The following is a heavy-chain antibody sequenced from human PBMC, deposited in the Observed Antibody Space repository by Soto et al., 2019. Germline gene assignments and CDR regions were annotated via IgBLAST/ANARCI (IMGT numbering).Heavy chain of an antibody. CDR2: IIPIFGTA. J-gene: IGHJ5*02. Sequence: QVQLVQSGAEVKKPGSSVKVSCKASGGTFSSYAISWVRQAPGQGLEWMGGIIPIFGTANYAQKFQGRVTITADESTSTAYMELSSLRSEDTAVYYCASELCSSTSCYDWLDPWGQGSLVTVSS. CDR1: GGTFSSYA. CDR3: ASELCSSTSCYDWLDP. D-gene: IGHD2-2*01. V-gene: IGHV1-69*01.